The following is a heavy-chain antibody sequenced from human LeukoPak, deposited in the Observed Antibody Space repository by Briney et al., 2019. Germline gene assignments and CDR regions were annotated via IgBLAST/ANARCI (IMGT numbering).Heavy chain of an antibody. CDR3: ARAKTKGVVIPSMDV. V-gene: IGHV4-61*01. CDR1: GGSISSGTYY. Sequence: SSETLSLTCTVSGGSISSGTYYWSWIRQPPGKGLEWIGYIYYSGSTNYNPSLKSRVTISVDTSKNQFSLKLSSVTAADTAVYYCARAKTKGVVIPSMDVWGKGTTVTVSS. CDR2: IYYSGST. D-gene: IGHD3-3*01. J-gene: IGHJ6*03.